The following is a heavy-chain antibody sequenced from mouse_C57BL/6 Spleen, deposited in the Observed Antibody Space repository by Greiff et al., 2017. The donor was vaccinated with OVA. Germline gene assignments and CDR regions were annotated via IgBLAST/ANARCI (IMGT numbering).Heavy chain of an antibody. CDR2: ISDGGSYT. CDR3: ARSRPYEGAWFAY. CDR1: GFTFSSYA. D-gene: IGHD2-3*01. J-gene: IGHJ3*01. V-gene: IGHV5-4*03. Sequence: EVKLMESGGGLVKPGGSLKLSCAASGFTFSSYAMSWVRQTPEKRLEWVATISDGGSYTYYPDNVKGRFTISRDNAKNNLYLQMSHLKSEDTAMYYGARSRPYEGAWFAYWGQGTLVTVSA.